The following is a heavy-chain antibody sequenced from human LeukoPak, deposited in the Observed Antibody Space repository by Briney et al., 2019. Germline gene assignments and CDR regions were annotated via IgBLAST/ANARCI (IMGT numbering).Heavy chain of an antibody. CDR3: AKVLWFGELSNPMDV. D-gene: IGHD3-10*01. V-gene: IGHV3-11*01. CDR2: ISSSGSTI. Sequence: PGGSLRLSCAASGFTFSDYYMSWIRQAPGKGLEWVSYISSSGSTIYYADSVRGRFTISRDNSKNTLYLQMNSLRAEDTAVYYCAKVLWFGELSNPMDVWGQGTTVTVFS. J-gene: IGHJ6*02. CDR1: GFTFSDYY.